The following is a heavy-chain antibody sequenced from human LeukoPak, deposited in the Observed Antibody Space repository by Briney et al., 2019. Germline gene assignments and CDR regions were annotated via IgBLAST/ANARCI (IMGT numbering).Heavy chain of an antibody. CDR2: ISSSSSYI. CDR1: GFTFSSYS. Sequence: GGSLRLSCAASGFTFSSYSMNWVRQAPGKGLEWVSSISSSSSYIYYADSVKGRFTISRDNAKNSLYLQMNSLRGEDTAVYYCGRDRRAADEFDYWGQGTLVTVSS. V-gene: IGHV3-21*01. D-gene: IGHD6-13*01. J-gene: IGHJ4*02. CDR3: GRDRRAADEFDY.